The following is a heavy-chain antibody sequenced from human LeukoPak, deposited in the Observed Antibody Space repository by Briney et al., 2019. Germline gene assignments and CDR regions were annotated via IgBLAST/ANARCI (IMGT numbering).Heavy chain of an antibody. CDR2: IYYSGST. D-gene: IGHD6-19*01. Sequence: IPSETLSLTCTVSGGSISSYYWSWIRQPPGKGLEWIGYIYYSGSTNYNPSLKSRVTISVDTSKNQFSLKLSSVTAADTAVYYCAREKAVAGTGGAFDIWGQGTMVTVSS. CDR1: GGSISSYY. CDR3: AREKAVAGTGGAFDI. V-gene: IGHV4-59*01. J-gene: IGHJ3*02.